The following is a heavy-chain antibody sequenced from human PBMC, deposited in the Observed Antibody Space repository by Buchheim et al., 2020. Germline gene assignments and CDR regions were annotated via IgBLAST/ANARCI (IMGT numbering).Heavy chain of an antibody. D-gene: IGHD2-2*02. CDR2: INSDGSST. CDR1: GFTFSSYW. J-gene: IGHJ6*02. CDR3: ARDLVVVPAAILDYYGMDV. Sequence: EVQLVESGGGLVQPGGSLRLSCAASGFTFSSYWMHWVRQAPGKGLVWVSRINSDGSSTSYADSVKGRFTIPRDNAKNTLYLQMNSLRAEDTAVYYCARDLVVVPAAILDYYGMDVWGQGTT. V-gene: IGHV3-74*01.